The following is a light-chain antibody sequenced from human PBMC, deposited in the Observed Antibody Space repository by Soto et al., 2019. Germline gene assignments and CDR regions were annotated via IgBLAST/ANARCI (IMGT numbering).Light chain of an antibody. CDR3: QQYGSSPPIT. J-gene: IGKJ5*01. CDR1: QSVSSSY. CDR2: GAS. Sequence: EIVLTQSPGTLSLSPGERATLSCRASQSVSSSYLAWYQQKPGQAPRLLIYGASSRGTGIPDRFSGSGSGTDFTLTISRLEPEDCAVYYCQQYGSSPPITFGQGTRLEIK. V-gene: IGKV3-20*01.